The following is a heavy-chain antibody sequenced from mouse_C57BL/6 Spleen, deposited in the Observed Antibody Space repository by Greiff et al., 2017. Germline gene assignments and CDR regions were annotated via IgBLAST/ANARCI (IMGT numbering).Heavy chain of an antibody. D-gene: IGHD2-5*01. J-gene: IGHJ4*01. V-gene: IGHV1-52*01. CDR1: GYTFTSYW. CDR2: IDPSDSET. CDR3: AQGDIYSKRYAMDY. Sequence: VQLQQPGAELVRPGSSVKLSCKASGYTFTSYWMHWVKQRPIQGLEWIGNIDPSDSETHYNQKFKDKATLTVDKSSSTAYMQLSSLTSEDSAVYYCAQGDIYSKRYAMDYWGQGTSVTVSS.